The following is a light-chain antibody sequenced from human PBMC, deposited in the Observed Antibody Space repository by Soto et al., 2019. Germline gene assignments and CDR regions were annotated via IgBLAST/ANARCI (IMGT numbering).Light chain of an antibody. CDR1: SSNIGAGYD. J-gene: IGLJ1*01. V-gene: IGLV1-40*01. CDR2: GNS. CDR3: CSYAGSSTPYV. Sequence: QSVPTQPPSVSGAPGQRVTISCTGSSSNIGAGYDVHWYQQLPGTAPKLLIYGNSNRPSGVPDRFSGSKSGTSASLAITGLQAEDEADYYCCSYAGSSTPYVFGTGTKVTVL.